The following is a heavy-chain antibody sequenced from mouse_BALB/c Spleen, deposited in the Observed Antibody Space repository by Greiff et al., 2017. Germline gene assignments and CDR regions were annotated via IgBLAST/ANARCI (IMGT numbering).Heavy chain of an antibody. Sequence: VQLQESGPELVKPGASVRISCKASGYTFTSYYIHWVKQRPGQGLEWIGWIYPGNVNTKYNEKFKSKATLTVDKSSSTAYMQLSSLTSEDSAVYYCTRYYRYDLYYAMDYWGQGTSVTVSS. D-gene: IGHD2-14*01. V-gene: IGHV1S56*01. CDR3: TRYYRYDLYYAMDY. J-gene: IGHJ4*01. CDR1: GYTFTSYY. CDR2: IYPGNVNT.